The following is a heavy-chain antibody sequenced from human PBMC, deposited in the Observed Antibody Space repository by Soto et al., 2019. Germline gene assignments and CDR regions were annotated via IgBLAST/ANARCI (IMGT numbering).Heavy chain of an antibody. V-gene: IGHV4-59*01. D-gene: IGHD3-10*01. CDR3: ARTLWFGEGWWFDP. J-gene: IGHJ5*02. CDR1: GGSISSYY. Sequence: SETLSLTCTVSGGSISSYYWSWIRQPTGKGREWMGYIYYSGSTNYNPSLKSRVTISVDTSKNQFSLKLSSVTAADTAVYYCARTLWFGEGWWFDPWGQGTLVTVSS. CDR2: IYYSGST.